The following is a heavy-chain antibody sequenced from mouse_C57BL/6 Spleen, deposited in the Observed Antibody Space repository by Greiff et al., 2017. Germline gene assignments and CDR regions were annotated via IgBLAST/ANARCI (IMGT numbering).Heavy chain of an antibody. CDR2: IYPGDGDT. Sequence: VQLQQSGPELVKPGASVKISCKASGYAFSSSWMNWVKQRPGKGLEWIGRIYPGDGDTNYNGKFKGKATLTADKSSSTAYMQLSSLTSEDSAVYFCAREDYYAMGYWGQGTSVTVSS. J-gene: IGHJ4*01. CDR1: GYAFSSSW. V-gene: IGHV1-82*01. CDR3: AREDYYAMGY.